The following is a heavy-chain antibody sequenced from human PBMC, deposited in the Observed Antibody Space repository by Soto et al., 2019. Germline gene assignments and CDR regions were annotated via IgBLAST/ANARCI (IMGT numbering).Heavy chain of an antibody. Sequence: GASVKVSCKASGYTFTGYYMHWVRQAPGQGLEWMGWINPNSGGTNYAQKFQGRVTMTRDTSISTAYMELSRLRSDDTAVYYCARSYRRSGYDRPTKTIGCWGQGTLVTVYS. V-gene: IGHV1-2*02. D-gene: IGHD5-12*01. CDR3: ARSYRRSGYDRPTKTIGC. CDR2: INPNSGGT. J-gene: IGHJ4*02. CDR1: GYTFTGYY.